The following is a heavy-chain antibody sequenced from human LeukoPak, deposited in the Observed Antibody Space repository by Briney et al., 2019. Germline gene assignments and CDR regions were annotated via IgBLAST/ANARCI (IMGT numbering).Heavy chain of an antibody. CDR3: ARDFWGAYRVDYFDY. J-gene: IGHJ4*02. D-gene: IGHD3-3*01. CDR1: GCTISNNW. CDR2: IKQDGSET. V-gene: IGHV3-7*01. Sequence: PAETLTLTCTASGCTISNNWMSWVRRAPGKGLEWVANIKQDGSETYYVDSVSGRFTISRDNAKKSLYLQMNSLRAEDTAVYYCARDFWGAYRVDYFDYWCQGTLVIVSS.